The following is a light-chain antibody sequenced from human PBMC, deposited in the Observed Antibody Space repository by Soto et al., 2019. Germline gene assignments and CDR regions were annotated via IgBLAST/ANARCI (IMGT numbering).Light chain of an antibody. J-gene: IGLJ2*01. Sequence: QSVLTQPASVSGSPGQSITISCTGTSSDVGGYNYVSWYQQHPGKAPKLMIYGVTYRPSGVSNRFSGSKSGNTASLTTSGLQAEDEADYYCSSYTTSSTLSVVFGGGTKLTVL. CDR3: SSYTTSSTLSVV. V-gene: IGLV2-14*01. CDR1: SSDVGGYNY. CDR2: GVT.